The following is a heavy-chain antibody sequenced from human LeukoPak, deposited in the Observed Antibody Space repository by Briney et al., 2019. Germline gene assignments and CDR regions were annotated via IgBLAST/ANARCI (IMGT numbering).Heavy chain of an antibody. J-gene: IGHJ4*02. D-gene: IGHD1-26*01. CDR2: ISGSGGST. CDR1: GFTFSSYA. CDR3: ANSVWSYYVFDY. V-gene: IGHV3-23*01. Sequence: GGSLRLSCAASGFTFSSYAMSWVRQAPGEGLEWVSAISGSGGSTYYADSVKGRFTISRDNSKNTLYLQMNSLRAEDTAVYYCANSVWSYYVFDYWGQGTLVTVSS.